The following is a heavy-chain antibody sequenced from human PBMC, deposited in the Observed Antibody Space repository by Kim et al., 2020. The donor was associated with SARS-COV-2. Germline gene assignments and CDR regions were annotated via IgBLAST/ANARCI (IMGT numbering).Heavy chain of an antibody. D-gene: IGHD4-17*01. V-gene: IGHV3-7*04. J-gene: IGHJ6*02. Sequence: DSVTGRFTISRDNARDSLYLHMNSLRVEDTAVYYCTRGTTSRLFYYYGLDVWGQGTSVTVSS. CDR3: TRGTTSRLFYYYGLDV.